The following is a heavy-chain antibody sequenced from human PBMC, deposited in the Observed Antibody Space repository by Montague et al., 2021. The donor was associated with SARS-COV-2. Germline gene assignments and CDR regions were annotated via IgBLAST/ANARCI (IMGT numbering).Heavy chain of an antibody. V-gene: IGHV3-33*01. D-gene: IGHD6-19*01. CDR3: ASDEISSGFHFDY. J-gene: IGHJ4*02. Sequence: SLRLSCAAPGFTFSSYGMHWVRQAPGKGLEWVAVIWYDGSNKYYXXSLKGRFTISRDNSKNTLYLQMNSLRAEDTTVYYCASDEISSGFHFDYWGQGTLVTVSS. CDR1: GFTFSSYG. CDR2: IWYDGSNK.